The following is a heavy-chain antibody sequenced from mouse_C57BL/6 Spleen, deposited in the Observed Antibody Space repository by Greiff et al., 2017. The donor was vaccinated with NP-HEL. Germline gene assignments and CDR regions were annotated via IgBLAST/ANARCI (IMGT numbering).Heavy chain of an antibody. J-gene: IGHJ3*01. V-gene: IGHV3-6*01. CDR2: ISYDGSN. D-gene: IGHD2-14*01. CDR1: GYSITSGYY. Sequence: ESGPGLVKPSQSLSLTCSVTGYSITSGYYWNWIRQFPGNKLEWMGYISYDGSNNYNPSFKNRISITRYTSENQFFLKLNSVTTEDTATYYCARDREYDAGFAYWGQGTLVTVSA. CDR3: ARDREYDAGFAY.